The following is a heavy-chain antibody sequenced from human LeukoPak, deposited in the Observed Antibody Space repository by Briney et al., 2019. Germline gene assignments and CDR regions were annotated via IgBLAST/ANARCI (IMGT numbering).Heavy chain of an antibody. D-gene: IGHD3-10*01. Sequence: SETLSLTCAVSGGSISSGGYSWSWIRQPPGKGLEWIGYIYHSGSTYYNPSLKSRVTISVDRSKNQFSLKLSSVTAADTAVYYCARVAMVRGVRFIDYWGQGTLVTVSS. V-gene: IGHV4-30-2*01. CDR2: IYHSGST. CDR1: GGSISSGGYS. J-gene: IGHJ4*02. CDR3: ARVAMVRGVRFIDY.